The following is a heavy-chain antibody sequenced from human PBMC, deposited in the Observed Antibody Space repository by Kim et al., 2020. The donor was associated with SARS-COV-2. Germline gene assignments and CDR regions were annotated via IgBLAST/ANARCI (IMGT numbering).Heavy chain of an antibody. D-gene: IGHD3-22*01. CDR2: ISSSSSTI. J-gene: IGHJ4*02. CDR1: GFTFSTYS. V-gene: IGHV3-48*02. CDR3: ARRYYYGSSGYLY. Sequence: GGSLRLSCAASGFTFSTYSMNWVRQAPGKGLEWVSYISSSSSTIHYADSVKGRFTISRDNSKNSLYLQMNSLRDEDTAVYYCARRYYYGSSGYLYWGQGTLVPASS.